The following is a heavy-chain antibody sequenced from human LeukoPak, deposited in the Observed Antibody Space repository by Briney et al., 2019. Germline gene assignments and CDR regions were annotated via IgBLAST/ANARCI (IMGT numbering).Heavy chain of an antibody. CDR3: ARVLLESFWSGYQGVYFDY. D-gene: IGHD3-3*01. CDR2: INPNSGGT. V-gene: IGHV1-2*02. J-gene: IGHJ4*02. Sequence: ASVKVSCKASGYTFTGYYMNWVRQAPGQGLEWMGWINPNSGGTNYAQKFQGRVTMTRDTSISTAYMELSRLRSDDTAVYYCARVLLESFWSGYQGVYFDYWGQGTLVTVSS. CDR1: GYTFTGYY.